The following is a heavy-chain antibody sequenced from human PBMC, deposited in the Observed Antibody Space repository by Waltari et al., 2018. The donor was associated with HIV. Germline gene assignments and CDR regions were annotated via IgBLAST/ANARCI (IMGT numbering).Heavy chain of an antibody. D-gene: IGHD2-21*02. V-gene: IGHV3-66*02. J-gene: IGHJ4*02. CDR3: ARAFCGGDCPPGNY. CDR2: SYSGGST. Sequence: EVQLVESGGGLVQPGGSLRLSCAASGFTVSSNYMSWVRQAPGKGLGWVSVSYSGGSTYYADSVKGRFTISRDNSKNTLYLQMNSLRYEDTAIYYCARAFCGGDCPPGNYWGQGTLVTVSS. CDR1: GFTVSSNY.